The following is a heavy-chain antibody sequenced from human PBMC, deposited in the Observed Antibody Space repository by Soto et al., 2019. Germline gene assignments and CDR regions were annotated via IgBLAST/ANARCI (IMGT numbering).Heavy chain of an antibody. V-gene: IGHV4-59*01. D-gene: IGHD2-15*01. CDR1: GASISRYY. CDR2: MYYSGNA. CDR3: ARAVARAGRAWFDP. Sequence: SETLSLTCTVSGASISRYYWSWIRQSPGKGLEWIGYMYYSGNANYNPSLRSRITISVDTSKNQFSLNLNSVTAADTAVYYCARAVARAGRAWFDPWGQGTLVTVSS. J-gene: IGHJ5*02.